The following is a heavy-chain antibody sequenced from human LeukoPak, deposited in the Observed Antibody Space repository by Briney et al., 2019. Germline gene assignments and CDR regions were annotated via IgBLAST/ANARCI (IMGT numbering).Heavy chain of an antibody. CDR3: ARDSQDIVVVVAAPYFDY. Sequence: SETLSLTCAVSGYSISSGYYWGWIRQPPGKGLEWIGSIYHSGSTYYNPSLKSRVTISVDTSKNQFSLKPSSVTAADTAVYYCARDSQDIVVVVAAPYFDYWGQGTLVTVSS. CDR1: GYSISSGYY. CDR2: IYHSGST. D-gene: IGHD2-15*01. V-gene: IGHV4-38-2*02. J-gene: IGHJ4*02.